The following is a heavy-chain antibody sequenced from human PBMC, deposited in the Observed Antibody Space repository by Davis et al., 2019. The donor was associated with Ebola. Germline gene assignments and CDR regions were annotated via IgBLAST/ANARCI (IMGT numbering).Heavy chain of an antibody. CDR1: GYTFTGYY. CDR2: INPNSGGT. Sequence: ASVKVSCKASGYTFTGYYMHWVRQAPGQGLEWMGWINPNSGGTNYAQKFQGWVTMTRDTSISTFYMELSRLRSDDTAVYYCARGAPLGGLIDRWWWGQGTLVTVSS. J-gene: IGHJ4*02. CDR3: ARGAPLGGLIDRWW. D-gene: IGHD3-16*02. V-gene: IGHV1-2*04.